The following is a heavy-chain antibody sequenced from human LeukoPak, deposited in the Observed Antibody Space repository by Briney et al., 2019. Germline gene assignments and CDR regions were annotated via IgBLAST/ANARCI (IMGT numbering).Heavy chain of an antibody. CDR3: ARLYSGYGNDYYYKDV. CDR1: GYTFTGYY. Sequence: GASVKVSCKASGYTFTGYYIHWARQAPGQGLEWVGWINPHSGDTNYAQEFQGRVTMTRDTSISTAYMELSRLRSDDTAVYYCARLYSGYGNDYYYKDVWGKRTTVTVSS. D-gene: IGHD5-12*01. CDR2: INPHSGDT. V-gene: IGHV1-2*02. J-gene: IGHJ6*03.